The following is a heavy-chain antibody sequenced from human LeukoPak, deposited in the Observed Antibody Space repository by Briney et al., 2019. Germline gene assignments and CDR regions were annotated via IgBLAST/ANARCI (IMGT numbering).Heavy chain of an antibody. CDR1: GGSFSGYY. J-gene: IGHJ1*01. D-gene: IGHD6-19*01. CDR3: ARARPYSSGWYGDKYFQH. Sequence: SETLSLTCAVNGGSFSGYYWSWIRQPPGKGLEWIGEINHSGSTNYNPSLKSRVTISVDTSKNQFSLKLSSVTAADTAVYYCARARPYSSGWYGDKYFQHWGQGTLVTVSS. CDR2: INHSGST. V-gene: IGHV4-34*01.